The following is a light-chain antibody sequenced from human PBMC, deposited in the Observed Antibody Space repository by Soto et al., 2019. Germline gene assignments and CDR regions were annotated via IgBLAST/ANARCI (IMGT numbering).Light chain of an antibody. CDR1: QSVTTQ. Sequence: IVSTQSPGTLSLSPGERATLSCRASQSVTTQLAWYQQKPGQAPRLIIHGASSRATGVPDRITGSGSGTDFTLSISRLEPEDFAVYYCHQYGGSTRTFGQGTKVDIK. J-gene: IGKJ1*01. CDR2: GAS. CDR3: HQYGGSTRT. V-gene: IGKV3-20*01.